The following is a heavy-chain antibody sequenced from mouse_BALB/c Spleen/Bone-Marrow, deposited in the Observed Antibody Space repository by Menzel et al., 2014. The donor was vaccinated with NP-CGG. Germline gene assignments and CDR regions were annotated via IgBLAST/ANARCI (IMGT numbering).Heavy chain of an antibody. J-gene: IGHJ2*01. Sequence: VQLQQSGPELVKPGASVKMSCKASGYTFTSYVMHWVKQKPGQGLEWIGYINPYNDGTKYNEKFKGKATLTSDKSSSTAYMELSSLTSEDSAVCYCPGDYDVNFDYWGQGTTLTVSS. D-gene: IGHD2-4*01. CDR3: PGDYDVNFDY. CDR2: INPYNDGT. CDR1: GYTFTSYV. V-gene: IGHV1-14*01.